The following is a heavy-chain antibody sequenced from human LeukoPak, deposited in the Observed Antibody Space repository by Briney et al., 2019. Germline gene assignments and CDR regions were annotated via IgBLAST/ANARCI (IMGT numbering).Heavy chain of an antibody. CDR3: ARGVLTTVSYYMDV. CDR2: IFYSGST. D-gene: IGHD4-11*01. J-gene: IGHJ6*03. Sequence: PSESLSLTCTVSGGSISRHSWSWIRQPPGTGLEWIGYIFYSGSTNYNPSFKSRVTISVDTSKNRFSLKLSSVTAADTAVYYCARGVLTTVSYYMDVWGKGTTVTVSS. CDR1: GGSISRHS. V-gene: IGHV4-59*11.